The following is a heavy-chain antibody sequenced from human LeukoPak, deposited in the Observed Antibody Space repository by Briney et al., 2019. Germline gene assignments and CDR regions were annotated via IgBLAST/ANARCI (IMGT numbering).Heavy chain of an antibody. V-gene: IGHV4-39*07. CDR3: ARSVAGPYFDY. CDR2: INHSGST. D-gene: IGHD5/OR15-5a*01. J-gene: IGHJ4*02. Sequence: SETLSLTCTVSGGSISSSFYYWSWIRQPPGTGLEWIGEINHSGSTNYNPSLKSRVTISVDTSKNQFSLKLSSVTAADTAVYYCARSVAGPYFDYWGQGTLVTVSS. CDR1: GGSISSSFYY.